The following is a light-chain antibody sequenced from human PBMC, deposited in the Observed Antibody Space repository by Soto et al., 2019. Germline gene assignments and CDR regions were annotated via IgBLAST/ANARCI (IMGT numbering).Light chain of an antibody. Sequence: QSARTQPASVSGSPGQSITNSCTGTSSDVGGYNYVSWYQQHPGKAPKLMIYEVSNRPSGVSNRFSGSKSGNTASLTISGLQAEDEADYYCSSYTSSSTLVVFGGETKLTVL. J-gene: IGLJ2*01. V-gene: IGLV2-14*01. CDR3: SSYTSSSTLVV. CDR2: EVS. CDR1: SSDVGGYNY.